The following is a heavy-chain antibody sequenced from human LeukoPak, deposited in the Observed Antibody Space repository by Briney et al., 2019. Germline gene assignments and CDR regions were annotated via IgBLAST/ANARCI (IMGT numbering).Heavy chain of an antibody. CDR1: GFTFTNYW. CDR3: ARILA. J-gene: IGHJ5*02. V-gene: IGHV3-7*03. D-gene: IGHD2-15*01. Sequence: GGSLRLSCVASGFTFTNYWMSWVRQTPGKGLEWVANIKPDGSEKYYVDSVKGRFTISRDNAKNSLYLQMDSLRAEDTAVYYCARILAWGQGTLVTVSS. CDR2: IKPDGSEK.